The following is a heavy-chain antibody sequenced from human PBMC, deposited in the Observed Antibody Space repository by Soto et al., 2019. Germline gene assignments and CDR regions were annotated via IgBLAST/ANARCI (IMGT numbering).Heavy chain of an antibody. J-gene: IGHJ4*02. V-gene: IGHV4-61*03. D-gene: IGHD2-2*01. CDR2: IYYTGRT. Sequence: HSETLSLTCTVSGESARSGSFYWSWIRQPPGKGPEWIGYIYYTGRTSYNPSLKSRVTISIDPSKNHFALNLTSVTAADTAIYYCARDSTAFVFDYWGQGALVTVSS. CDR3: ARDSTAFVFDY. CDR1: GESARSGSFY.